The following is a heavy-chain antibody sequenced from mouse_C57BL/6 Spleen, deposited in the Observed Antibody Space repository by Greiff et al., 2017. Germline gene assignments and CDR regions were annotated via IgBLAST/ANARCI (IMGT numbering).Heavy chain of an antibody. CDR1: GYTFTDYN. V-gene: IGHV1-18*01. CDR3: ARSGYDYDYAMDY. CDR2: INPNNGGT. J-gene: IGHJ4*01. Sequence: VQLQQSGPELVKPGASVKIPCKASGYTFTDYNLDWVKQSHGKSLEWIGDINPNNGGTIYNQKFKGKATLTVDKSSSTAYMELRSLTSEDTAVYYCARSGYDYDYAMDYWGQGTSVTVSS. D-gene: IGHD2-4*01.